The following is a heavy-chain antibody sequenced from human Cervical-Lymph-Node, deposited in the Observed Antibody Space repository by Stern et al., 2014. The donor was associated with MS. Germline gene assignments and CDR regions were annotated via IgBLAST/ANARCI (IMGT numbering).Heavy chain of an antibody. CDR2: IYPGDSDT. CDR1: GYSFTSYW. Sequence: EVQLVESGAEVIKPGGSLKLSCAASGYSFTSYWIGWVRQVPGKGLEWVGIIYPGDSDTSYSPSVQGQVTLSADNSLSTFDLQWSSLKATDTDIYYCGRQGKGVIAPTSYFAYWGQGNLVTVSS. V-gene: IGHV5-51*01. D-gene: IGHD2-21*01. CDR3: GRQGKGVIAPTSYFAY. J-gene: IGHJ4*02.